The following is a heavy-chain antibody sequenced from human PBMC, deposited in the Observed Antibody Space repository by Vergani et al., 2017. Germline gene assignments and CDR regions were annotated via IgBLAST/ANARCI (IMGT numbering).Heavy chain of an antibody. V-gene: IGHV1-69*01. CDR1: GGTFSSYA. D-gene: IGHD6-6*01. J-gene: IGHJ4*02. Sequence: QVQLVQSGAEVKKPGSSVKVSCKASGGTFSSYAISWVRQAPGQGLEWMGGIIPIFGTANYAQKFQGRVTITADESTSTAYMELSSLRSEDTAVYYCARANPRDSSSSRAILRDWGQGTLVTVSS. CDR2: IIPIFGTA. CDR3: ARANPRDSSSSRAILRD.